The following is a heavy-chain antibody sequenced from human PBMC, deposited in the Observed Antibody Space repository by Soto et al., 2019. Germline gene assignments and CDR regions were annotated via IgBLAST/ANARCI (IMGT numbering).Heavy chain of an antibody. Sequence: QVQLQQWGAGLLKPSETLSLTCAVYGGSFSGYYLSWIRQPPGKGLEWIGEINHSGSTNYNPSFKSRVTISVDTSKNQFSLKLSSVTAADTAVYYWARGNVTVTTGDAFDIWGKGTMVTVSS. CDR1: GGSFSGYY. D-gene: IGHD4-17*01. J-gene: IGHJ3*02. V-gene: IGHV4-34*01. CDR2: INHSGST. CDR3: ARGNVTVTTGDAFDI.